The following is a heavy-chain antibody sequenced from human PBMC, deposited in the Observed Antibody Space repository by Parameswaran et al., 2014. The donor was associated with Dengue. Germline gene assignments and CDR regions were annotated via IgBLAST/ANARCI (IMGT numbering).Heavy chain of an antibody. D-gene: IGHD3-22*01. CDR3: ARKGEYYDSSGWVDAFDI. CDR2: IYYSGST. J-gene: IGHJ3*02. Sequence: WIRQPPGKGLEWIGYIYYSGSTYYNPSLKSRVTISVDTSKNQFSLKLSSVTAADTAVYYCARKGEYYDSSGWVDAFDIWGQGTMVTVSS. V-gene: IGHV4-31*02.